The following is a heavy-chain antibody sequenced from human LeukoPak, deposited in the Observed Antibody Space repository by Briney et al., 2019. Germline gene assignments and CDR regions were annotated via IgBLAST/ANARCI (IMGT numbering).Heavy chain of an antibody. CDR3: ARYRGGHENGEAFYDMDV. CDR2: IYYGATT. J-gene: IGHJ6*03. Sequence: SETLSLTCSVSGASITSSSWTWVRQPPRKGLEWIGYIYYGATTNYSPPLGSRATISVDTSANQVSLSLTSVTAAETAVYYCARYRGGHENGEAFYDMDVWGNGTTVTVSS. D-gene: IGHD5-12*01. V-gene: IGHV4-59*08. CDR1: GASITSSS.